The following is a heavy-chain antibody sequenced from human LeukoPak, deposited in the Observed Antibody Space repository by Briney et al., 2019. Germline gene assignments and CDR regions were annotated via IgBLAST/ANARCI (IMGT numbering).Heavy chain of an antibody. V-gene: IGHV4-59*01. D-gene: IGHD4-17*01. CDR3: ARDDPQTTVPEGMDV. Sequence: SETLSLTCTVSGGSISSYYWSWIRQPPGKGLEWIGYIYTSGSTNYNPSLKSRVTISVDTSKNQFSLQLRSVTAADTAVYYCARDDPQTTVPEGMDVWGQGTTVTVSS. CDR2: IYTSGST. CDR1: GGSISSYY. J-gene: IGHJ6*02.